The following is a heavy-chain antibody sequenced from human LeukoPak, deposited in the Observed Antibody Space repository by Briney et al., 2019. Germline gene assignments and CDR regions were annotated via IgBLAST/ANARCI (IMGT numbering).Heavy chain of an antibody. Sequence: ASVKVSCKASGYTFTSYAMHWVRRAPGQRVEWMGWINAGNGKTKYSQNFQGRVTITRDTSASTAYMELSSLRAEDTAVYYCAREVVVAATIRSYYFDYWGQGTLVTVSS. CDR1: GYTFTSYA. V-gene: IGHV1-3*01. CDR2: INAGNGKT. J-gene: IGHJ4*02. D-gene: IGHD2-15*01. CDR3: AREVVVAATIRSYYFDY.